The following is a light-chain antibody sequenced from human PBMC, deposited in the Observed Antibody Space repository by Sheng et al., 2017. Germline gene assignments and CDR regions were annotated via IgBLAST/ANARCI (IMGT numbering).Light chain of an antibody. CDR3: QQYHRTPPLT. J-gene: IGKJ4*01. CDR1: QDIRNS. CDR2: DTS. Sequence: DIQMTQSPSSLSASVGDRVTITCRASQDIRNSLAWYQQKPGKVPKLLFYDTSRLQSGVPSRFSGSGSGTDYTLTISSLQPEDFATYYCQQYHRTPPLTSVGGTEGG. V-gene: IGKV1-NL1*01.